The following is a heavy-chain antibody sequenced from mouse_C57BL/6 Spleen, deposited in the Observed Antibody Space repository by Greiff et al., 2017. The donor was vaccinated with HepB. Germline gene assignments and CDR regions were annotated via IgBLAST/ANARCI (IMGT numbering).Heavy chain of an antibody. V-gene: IGHV5-2*03. CDR3: ASYGTGYFDV. CDR1: EYEFPSHD. Sequence: EVKVEESGGGLVQPGESLKLSCESNEYEFPSHDMSWVRKTPEKRLELVAAINSDGGSTYYPDTMERRFIISRDNTKKTLYLQMSSLRSEDTALYYCASYGTGYFDVWGTGTTVTVSS. CDR2: INSDGGST. J-gene: IGHJ1*03. D-gene: IGHD1-1*01.